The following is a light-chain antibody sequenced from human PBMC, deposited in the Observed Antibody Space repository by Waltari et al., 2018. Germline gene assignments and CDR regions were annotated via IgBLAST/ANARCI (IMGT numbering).Light chain of an antibody. Sequence: EIVLTQSPATLSLSSGERATLSCRASQSVSTYLAWYQQRPGQPPRLLIYDSSSRATGSPARFSGSGSETDFTLTISSLEPEDFAVYYCQQRYKWPLTFGGGSKVEI. J-gene: IGKJ4*01. V-gene: IGKV3-11*01. CDR2: DSS. CDR1: QSVSTY. CDR3: QQRYKWPLT.